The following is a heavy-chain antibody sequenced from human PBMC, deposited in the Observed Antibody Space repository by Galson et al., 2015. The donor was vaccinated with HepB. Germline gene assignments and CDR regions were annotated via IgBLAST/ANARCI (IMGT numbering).Heavy chain of an antibody. J-gene: IGHJ2*01. Sequence: SLRLSCAASGFTFSSYAMHWVRQAPGKGLEWVAVISYDGSNKYYADSVKGRFTISRDNSKNTLYLQMNSLRAEDTAVYYCARGGPGKISLWYFDLWGRGTLVTVSS. D-gene: IGHD3-10*01. V-gene: IGHV3-30*04. CDR1: GFTFSSYA. CDR3: ARGGPGKISLWYFDL. CDR2: ISYDGSNK.